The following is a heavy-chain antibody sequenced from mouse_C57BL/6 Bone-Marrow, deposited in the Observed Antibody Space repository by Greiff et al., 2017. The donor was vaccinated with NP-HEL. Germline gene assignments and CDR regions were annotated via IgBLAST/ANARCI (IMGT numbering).Heavy chain of an antibody. V-gene: IGHV1-81*01. Sequence: VMLVESGAELARPGASVKLSCKASGYTFTSYGISWVKQRTGQGLEWIGEIYPRSGNTYYNEKFKGKATLTADKSSSTAYMELRSLTSEDSAVYFCARSGYEYYYAMDYWGQGTSVTVSS. D-gene: IGHD3-1*01. J-gene: IGHJ4*01. CDR2: IYPRSGNT. CDR3: ARSGYEYYYAMDY. CDR1: GYTFTSYG.